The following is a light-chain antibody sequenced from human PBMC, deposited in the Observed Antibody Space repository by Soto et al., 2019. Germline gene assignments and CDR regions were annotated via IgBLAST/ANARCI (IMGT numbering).Light chain of an antibody. J-gene: IGLJ3*02. V-gene: IGLV1-40*01. Sequence: QSVLTQPPSVSGAPGQRVTISCTGSSNDIGAGYDVHWYQQVPGTAPKVLIYDNTNRASGVPDRFSGSKSGTSASLAITGLQAEDEADYYCQSYDRSLSGRVFGGGTKLTVL. CDR2: DNT. CDR1: SNDIGAGYD. CDR3: QSYDRSLSGRV.